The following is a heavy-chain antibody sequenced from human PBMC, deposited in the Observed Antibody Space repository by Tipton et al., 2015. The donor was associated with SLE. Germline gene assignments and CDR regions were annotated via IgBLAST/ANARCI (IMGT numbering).Heavy chain of an antibody. J-gene: IGHJ4*02. V-gene: IGHV3-74*01. CDR2: INANGLGI. Sequence: SLRLSCAASGFTFTSYTMHWFRQAPGKGLVWVSHINANGLGIFYADSVKGRFTISRDNAKNTLYLQMNSLRAEDTAVYYCASAGPGGYWGQGTLVTVSS. CDR1: GFTFTSYT. CDR3: ASAGPGGY. D-gene: IGHD6-13*01.